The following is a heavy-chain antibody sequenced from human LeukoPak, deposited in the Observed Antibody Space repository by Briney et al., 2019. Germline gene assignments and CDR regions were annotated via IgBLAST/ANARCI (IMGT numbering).Heavy chain of an antibody. Sequence: ASVKVSCKASGYTFTSYYMHWERQAPGKGLEWMGGFDPEDGETIYAQKFQGRVTMTEDTSTDTAYMELSSLRSEDTAVYYCATERGWNYVSWGQGTLVTVSS. J-gene: IGHJ4*02. CDR1: GYTFTSYY. V-gene: IGHV1-24*01. CDR2: FDPEDGET. D-gene: IGHD1-7*01. CDR3: ATERGWNYVS.